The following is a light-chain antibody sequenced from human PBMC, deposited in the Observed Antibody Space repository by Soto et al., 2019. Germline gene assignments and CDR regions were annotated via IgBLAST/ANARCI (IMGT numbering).Light chain of an antibody. Sequence: DSQICQSPSTLSPSVGDRVTLTCRASQSISNWLAWYQQIPGKAPKVLIYQASTLQSGVPSRFSGSGSGTEFTLTITSLQPDDFATYYCQQYNSYSGAFGQGTKVDI. CDR1: QSISNW. CDR3: QQYNSYSGA. J-gene: IGKJ1*01. CDR2: QAS. V-gene: IGKV1-5*03.